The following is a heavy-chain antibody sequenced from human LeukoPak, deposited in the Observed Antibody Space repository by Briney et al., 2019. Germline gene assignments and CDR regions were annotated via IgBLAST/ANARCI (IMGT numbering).Heavy chain of an antibody. J-gene: IGHJ4*02. CDR2: MNPNSGNT. CDR3: AVWFGELSHRLLDY. D-gene: IGHD3-10*01. Sequence: GASVKVSCKASGYTFTSYDINWVRQATGQGLEWMGWMNPNSGNTGYAQKFQGRLTITADKSTSTAYMELSSLKSEDTAVYYCAVWFGELSHRLLDYWGQGTLVTVSS. V-gene: IGHV1-8*01. CDR1: GYTFTSYD.